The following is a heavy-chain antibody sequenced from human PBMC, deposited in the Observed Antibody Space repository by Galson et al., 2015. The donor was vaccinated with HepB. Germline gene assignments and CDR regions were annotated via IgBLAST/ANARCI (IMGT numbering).Heavy chain of an antibody. CDR3: ARPYCRAASCHHSREYFFDY. D-gene: IGHD2-15*01. CDR1: GYTFTNYD. Sequence: SVKVSCKASGYTFTNYDINWVRQASGQGLEWIGWVNPNSGNAGYAQKFQGRVTMTRNSPISTAYMELSSLSSEDTAVYYCARPYCRAASCHHSREYFFDYWGQGTLVTVSS. CDR2: VNPNSGNA. V-gene: IGHV1-8*01. J-gene: IGHJ4*02.